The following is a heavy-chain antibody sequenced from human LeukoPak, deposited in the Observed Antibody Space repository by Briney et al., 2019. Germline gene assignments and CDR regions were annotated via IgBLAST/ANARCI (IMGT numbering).Heavy chain of an antibody. CDR1: GFTFSSYW. Sequence: PGGSLRLSCAASGFTFSSYWMSWVRQAPGKGLEWVANIKQDGSEKYYVDSVKGRFTISRDNAKNSLYLQMNSLRAEDTAVHYCARTLYYYDSSGYYSDYWGQGTLVTVSS. CDR3: ARTLYYYDSSGYYSDY. J-gene: IGHJ4*02. V-gene: IGHV3-7*01. CDR2: IKQDGSEK. D-gene: IGHD3-22*01.